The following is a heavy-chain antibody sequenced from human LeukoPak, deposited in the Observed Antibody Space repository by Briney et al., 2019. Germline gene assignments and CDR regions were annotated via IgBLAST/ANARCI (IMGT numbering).Heavy chain of an antibody. D-gene: IGHD3-22*01. Sequence: ASVKVSCKASGYSFTGYYMHWVRQAPGQGLEWMGWINPNSGDTKYAQKFQGRVTMTRDTSISTAYMELTRLRSDDTAVYYCARGVYYYDKPRLNPLFDYWGQGTLVTVSS. CDR2: INPNSGDT. CDR1: GYSFTGYY. CDR3: ARGVYYYDKPRLNPLFDY. J-gene: IGHJ4*02. V-gene: IGHV1-2*02.